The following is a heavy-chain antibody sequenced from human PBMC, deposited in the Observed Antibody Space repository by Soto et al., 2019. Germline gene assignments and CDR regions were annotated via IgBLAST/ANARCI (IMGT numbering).Heavy chain of an antibody. CDR3: AKYEGITIFGVVINYYYYGMDV. CDR1: GFTFSSYA. D-gene: IGHD3-3*01. V-gene: IGHV3-23*01. CDR2: ISGSGGST. Sequence: EVQLLESGGGLVQPGGSLRLSCAASGFTFSSYAMSWVRQAPGKGLEWVSAISGSGGSTYYADSVKGRFTISRDNSKNTLYLQMNILRAEDRAVYYCAKYEGITIFGVVINYYYYGMDVWGQGTTVTVSS. J-gene: IGHJ6*02.